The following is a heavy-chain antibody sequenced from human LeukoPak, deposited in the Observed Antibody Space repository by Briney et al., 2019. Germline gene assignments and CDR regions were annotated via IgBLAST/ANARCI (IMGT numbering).Heavy chain of an antibody. D-gene: IGHD3-22*01. CDR3: AKTAYYDTDFDY. J-gene: IGHJ4*02. Sequence: GGSLRLSCAAYGFTFSSDAMSWVRQAQGKGLEWVSAISGSGGSTYYADSVKGRFTISRDNSKNTLYLQMNSLRAEDTAVYYCAKTAYYDTDFDYWGQGTLVTVSS. CDR1: GFTFSSDA. CDR2: ISGSGGST. V-gene: IGHV3-23*01.